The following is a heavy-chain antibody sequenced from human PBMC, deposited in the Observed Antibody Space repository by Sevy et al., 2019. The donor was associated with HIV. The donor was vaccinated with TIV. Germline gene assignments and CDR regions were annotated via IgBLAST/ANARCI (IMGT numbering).Heavy chain of an antibody. D-gene: IGHD6-19*01. CDR3: AREAGYSTGWSPGNY. J-gene: IGHJ4*02. CDR2: ISYDGVIK. V-gene: IGHV3-30*19. Sequence: GGSLRLSCAASGFSFDRYGMHWVRQAPGKGLEWVALISYDGVIKYYAESVKGRFTISRDNSKNTLYLQMNSLRADDTAVYYCAREAGYSTGWSPGNYWGQGTLVTVSS. CDR1: GFSFDRYG.